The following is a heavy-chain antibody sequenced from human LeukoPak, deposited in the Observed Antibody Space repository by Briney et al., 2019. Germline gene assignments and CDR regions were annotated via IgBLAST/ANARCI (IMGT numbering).Heavy chain of an antibody. CDR2: IDKDGSEK. J-gene: IGHJ6*02. V-gene: IGHV3-7*01. D-gene: IGHD7-27*01. Sequence: GGSLRLSCEASGFMFSDSWMSWVRQAPGNGLEWVADIDKDGSEKDYVESVKGRFTISRDNAKSSLYLQMDSLRVEDTAVYYCATYTNWVAGDVWGQGTTVSV. CDR3: ATYTNWVAGDV. CDR1: GFMFSDSW.